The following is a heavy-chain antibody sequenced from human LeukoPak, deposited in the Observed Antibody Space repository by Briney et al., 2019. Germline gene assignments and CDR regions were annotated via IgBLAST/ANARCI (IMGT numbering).Heavy chain of an antibody. Sequence: GGTLRLSCAASGFTFSSYALSWVRQAPGKELEWVSAISGGGGNTYFADSVKGRFTMSRDNAKNSLYLQMNSLRAEDTAVYYCATDDSSGYYFQHWGQGTLVTVSS. D-gene: IGHD3-22*01. CDR2: ISGGGGNT. CDR1: GFTFSSYA. V-gene: IGHV3-23*01. J-gene: IGHJ1*01. CDR3: ATDDSSGYYFQH.